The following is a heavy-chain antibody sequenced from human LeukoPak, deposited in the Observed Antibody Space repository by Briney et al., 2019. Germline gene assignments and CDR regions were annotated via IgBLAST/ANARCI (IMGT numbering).Heavy chain of an antibody. J-gene: IGHJ4*02. Sequence: GGSLRLSCAASGFTFNTYSMNWVRQAPGKGLAWIPYISSSGDTIYYAESVQGRFTISRDNAKSSLYLQMNSLRDEDTGVYYCARDIYGGNPRTDYWGPGTLVTVSS. V-gene: IGHV3-48*02. CDR2: ISSSGDTI. CDR1: GFTFNTYS. D-gene: IGHD4-23*01. CDR3: ARDIYGGNPRTDY.